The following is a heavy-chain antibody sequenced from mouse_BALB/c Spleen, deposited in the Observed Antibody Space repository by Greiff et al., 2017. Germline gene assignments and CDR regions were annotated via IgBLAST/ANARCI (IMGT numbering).Heavy chain of an antibody. CDR3: ARGEILRLYYAMDY. CDR1: GYSITSDYA. J-gene: IGHJ4*01. Sequence: DVKLQESGPGLVKPSQSLSLTCTVTGYSITSDYAWNWIRQFPGNKLEWMGYISYSGSTSYNPSLKSRISITRDTSKNQFFLQLNSVTTEDTATCYCARGEILRLYYAMDYWGQGTSVTVSS. D-gene: IGHD1-2*01. V-gene: IGHV3-2*02. CDR2: ISYSGST.